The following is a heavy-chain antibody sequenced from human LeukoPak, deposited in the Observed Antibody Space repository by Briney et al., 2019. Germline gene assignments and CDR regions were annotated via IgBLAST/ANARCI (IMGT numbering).Heavy chain of an antibody. J-gene: IGHJ4*02. D-gene: IGHD6-19*01. CDR3: ARVKLDPRWGIAVAGNPIDY. CDR1: GYTFTGYY. CDR2: INPNSGGT. Sequence: GASVKVSCKASGYTFTGYYMHWVRQAPGQGLEWMGWINPNSGGTNYAQKFQGRVTMTRDMSISTAYMELSRLRSDDTAVYYCARVKLDPRWGIAVAGNPIDYWGQGTLVTVSS. V-gene: IGHV1-2*02.